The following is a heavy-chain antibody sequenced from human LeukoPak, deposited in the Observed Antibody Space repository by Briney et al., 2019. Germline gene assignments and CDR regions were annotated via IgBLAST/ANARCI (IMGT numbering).Heavy chain of an antibody. CDR2: ISGSSSYT. V-gene: IGHV3-11*06. D-gene: IGHD3-10*01. Sequence: PGGSLRLSCAASGFSFSDYYMIWIRQAPGKGLEWVSYISGSSSYTNYAYSVKGRFSISRDNAKKSLYLQMNSLRAEDTAVYYCARVPYGSGTYTDYWGRGTLVTVSS. CDR3: ARVPYGSGTYTDY. CDR1: GFSFSDYY. J-gene: IGHJ4*02.